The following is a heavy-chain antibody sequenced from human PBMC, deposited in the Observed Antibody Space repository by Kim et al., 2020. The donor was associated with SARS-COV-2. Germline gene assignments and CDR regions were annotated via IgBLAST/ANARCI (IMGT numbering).Heavy chain of an antibody. J-gene: IGHJ4*02. Sequence: NKHSGGAVKGRFTISRDNSKNTISLDMNNLRPDDTAVYYCAREASAGFDYWGQGALVTVSS. CDR2: NK. V-gene: IGHV3-30*01. CDR3: AREASAGFDY. D-gene: IGHD6-13*01.